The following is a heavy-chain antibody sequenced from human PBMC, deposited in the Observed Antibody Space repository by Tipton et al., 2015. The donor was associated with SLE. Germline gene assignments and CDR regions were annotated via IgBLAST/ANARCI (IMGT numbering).Heavy chain of an antibody. V-gene: IGHV4-59*01. CDR2: IYYSGST. Sequence: TLSLTCTVSGGSISSYHWNWIRQPPGKGLEWIGYIYYSGSTNYNPSLKSRLTMSVDTPKNQFSLKLTSVTAADTAVYYCARISVDTTMAQRVDYGMDVWGQGTTVTVSS. CDR3: ARISVDTTMAQRVDYGMDV. J-gene: IGHJ6*02. CDR1: GGSISSYH. D-gene: IGHD5-18*01.